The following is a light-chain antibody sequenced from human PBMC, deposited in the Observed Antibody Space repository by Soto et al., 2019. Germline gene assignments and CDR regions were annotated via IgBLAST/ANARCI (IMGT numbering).Light chain of an antibody. CDR3: QTWGTGPWV. CDR2: LNSDGSH. Sequence: QPVLTQSPSASASLGASVKLTCTLSSGHSSYAIAWHQQQPEKGPRYLMKLNSDGSHSKGDGIPDRFSGSSSGAERYLTISSIQSEDEADYYCQTWGTGPWVFGGGTKVTVL. J-gene: IGLJ3*02. V-gene: IGLV4-69*01. CDR1: SGHSSYA.